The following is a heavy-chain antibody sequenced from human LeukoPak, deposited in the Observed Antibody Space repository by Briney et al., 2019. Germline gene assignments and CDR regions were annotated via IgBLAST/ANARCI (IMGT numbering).Heavy chain of an antibody. V-gene: IGHV1-46*01. CDR2: INPSDGST. Sequence: ASVKVSCKASGYTFTSYYMHWVQQAPGQGLEWMGLINPSDGSTSYAQKFQGRVTMTRDTSTSTVYMELSSLRSEDTAVYYCARPSSPKGYYFHYWGQGTLVTVSS. CDR3: ARPSSPKGYYFHY. J-gene: IGHJ4*02. CDR1: GYTFTSYY.